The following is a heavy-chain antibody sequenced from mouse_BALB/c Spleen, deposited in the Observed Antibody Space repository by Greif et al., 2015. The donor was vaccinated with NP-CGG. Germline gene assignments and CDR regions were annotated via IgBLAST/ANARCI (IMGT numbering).Heavy chain of an antibody. CDR2: IYPGDGST. CDR1: GYTFTSYY. V-gene: IGHV1S56*01. J-gene: IGHJ4*01. CDR3: AKEDAMDY. Sequence: QVQLQQSGPELVKPGASVRMSCKASGYTFTSYYIHWVKQRPGQGLEWIGWIYPGDGSTKYNEKFKGKTTLTADKSSSTAYMLLSSLTSEDSAIYFCAKEDAMDYWGQGTSVTVSS.